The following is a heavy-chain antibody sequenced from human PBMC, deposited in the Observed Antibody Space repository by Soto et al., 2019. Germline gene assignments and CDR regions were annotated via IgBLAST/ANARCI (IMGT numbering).Heavy chain of an antibody. CDR1: GGSISSSGHY. J-gene: IGHJ4*02. CDR3: ARVVGYCSGGNCYPDD. CDR2: VYYSGST. V-gene: IGHV4-31*03. Sequence: QVQLQESGPGLVKPSQTLSLTCTVSGGSISSSGHYWSWIRQHPGKGLEWIGHVYYSGSTYYNPSLMSRVTIAVDTSKNLFCLKLSSVTAAVTAVYYCARVVGYCSGGNCYPDDWGQGTLVTVSS. D-gene: IGHD2-15*01.